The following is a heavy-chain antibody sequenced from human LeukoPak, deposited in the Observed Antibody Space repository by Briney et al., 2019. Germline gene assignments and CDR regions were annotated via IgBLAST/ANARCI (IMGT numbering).Heavy chain of an antibody. V-gene: IGHV3-21*01. CDR2: ISGGSRYI. J-gene: IGHJ4*02. Sequence: PGGSLRISCAASRFTFSSYTMKWGRQPAGKGLEWVTSISGGSRYIFYGESVKGRFTISRDNAKNSLYLQMNSLRAEDTAEYYCARDLDSSGYYQFDCWGQGTLVTVSS. D-gene: IGHD3-22*01. CDR1: RFTFSSYT. CDR3: ARDLDSSGYYQFDC.